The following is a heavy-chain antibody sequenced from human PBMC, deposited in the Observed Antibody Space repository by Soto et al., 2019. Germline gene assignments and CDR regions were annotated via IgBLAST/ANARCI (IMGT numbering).Heavy chain of an antibody. CDR3: ARLDDFWSGPEPSNWFDP. CDR2: IYYSGST. D-gene: IGHD3-3*01. J-gene: IGHJ5*02. Sequence: SETLSLTCTVSGGSISSSSYYWGWIRQPPGKGLEWIGSIYYSGSTYYNPSLKSRVTISVDTSKNQFSLKLSSVTAADTAVYYCARLDDFWSGPEPSNWFDPWGQGTLVTVSS. V-gene: IGHV4-39*01. CDR1: GGSISSSSYY.